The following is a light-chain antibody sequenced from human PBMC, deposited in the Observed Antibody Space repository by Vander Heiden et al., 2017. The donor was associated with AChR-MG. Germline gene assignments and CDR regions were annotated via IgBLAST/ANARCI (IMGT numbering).Light chain of an antibody. CDR3: QQSDTTPYT. CDR2: AAS. CDR1: ESITSH. Sequence: DIRMTQSPSSLTASVGDRVSITCRASESITSHLNWYQQIPGKAPKLLIYAASSLQDGVPPRFSGSGSGTEFTLTISRLQPEDFATFYCQQSDTTPYTFGQGTSLAIK. V-gene: IGKV1-39*01. J-gene: IGKJ2*01.